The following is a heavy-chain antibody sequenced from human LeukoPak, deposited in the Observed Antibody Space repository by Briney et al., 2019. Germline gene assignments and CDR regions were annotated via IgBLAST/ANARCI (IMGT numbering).Heavy chain of an antibody. Sequence: GRSLRLSCAASGFTFSSYGMHWVRQAPGKGLEWVAVIWYDGSNKYYADSVKGRFTISRDNSKNTLYLQMNSLRAEDTAVYYCAKTREASSGWAGFDYWGQGTLVTVSS. CDR3: AKTREASSGWAGFDY. CDR2: IWYDGSNK. V-gene: IGHV3-33*06. CDR1: GFTFSSYG. D-gene: IGHD6-19*01. J-gene: IGHJ4*02.